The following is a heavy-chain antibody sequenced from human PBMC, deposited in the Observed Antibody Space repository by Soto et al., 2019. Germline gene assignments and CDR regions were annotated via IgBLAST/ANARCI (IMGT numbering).Heavy chain of an antibody. Sequence: EVQLLESGGGLVQPGGSLRLSCAASGFTFSSYAMSWVRQAPGKGLEWVSAISGSGGSTYYADSVKGRFTISRDNSKNTLELQKNRPRAEETGVYYCAEDWRTAVTTPSSFDYWGQGTLVTVSS. V-gene: IGHV3-23*01. CDR2: ISGSGGST. CDR3: AEDWRTAVTTPSSFDY. J-gene: IGHJ4*02. D-gene: IGHD4-17*01. CDR1: GFTFSSYA.